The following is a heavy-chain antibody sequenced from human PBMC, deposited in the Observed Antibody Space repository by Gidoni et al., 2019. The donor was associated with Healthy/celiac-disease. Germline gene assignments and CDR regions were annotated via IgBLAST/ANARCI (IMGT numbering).Heavy chain of an antibody. D-gene: IGHD6-13*01. CDR1: GFTFSSYS. J-gene: IGHJ6*02. V-gene: IGHV3-21*01. CDR2: ISSSSSYI. CDR3: ASSHEKRTRQLVPRLSPMDV. Sequence: EVQLVESGGGLVKPGGSLRLSCAASGFTFSSYSMNWVRQAPGKGLEWVSSISSSSSYIYYADSVKGRFTISRDNAKNSLYLQMNSLRAEDTAVYYCASSHEKRTRQLVPRLSPMDVWGQGTTVTVSS.